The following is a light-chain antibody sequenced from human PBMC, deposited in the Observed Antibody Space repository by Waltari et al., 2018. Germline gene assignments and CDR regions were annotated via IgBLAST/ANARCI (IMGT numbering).Light chain of an antibody. CDR1: QSIGSY. J-gene: IGKJ1*01. CDR2: DTS. Sequence: DIVLTQSPATLSLSPGERATLSCWASQSIGSYLARYQHKPGQTPRLLIYDTSNRATGVPTRFSGSRSGTDFTLTISSLEPEDFAVYYCQLRGSWPKTFGPGTRVEIK. V-gene: IGKV3-11*01. CDR3: QLRGSWPKT.